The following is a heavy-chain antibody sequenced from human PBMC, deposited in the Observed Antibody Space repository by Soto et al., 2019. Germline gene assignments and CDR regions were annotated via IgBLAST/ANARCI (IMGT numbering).Heavy chain of an antibody. CDR1: GGTFSSYA. CDR3: ARGPLTPPDSYCYGMDV. D-gene: IGHD2-15*01. V-gene: IGHV1-69*01. J-gene: IGHJ6*02. CDR2: IIPIFGTA. Sequence: QVQLVQSGAEVKKPGSSVKVSCKASGGTFSSYAISWVRQAPGQGLEWMGGIIPIFGTANYAQKFQGRVTITADESTSTAYMELSSLRSEDTAVYYCARGPLTPPDSYCYGMDVWGQGTTVTVSS.